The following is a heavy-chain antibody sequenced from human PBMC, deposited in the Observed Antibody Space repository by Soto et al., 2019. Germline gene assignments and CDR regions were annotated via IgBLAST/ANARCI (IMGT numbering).Heavy chain of an antibody. Sequence: PGGSLRLSCAASGFTFSNAWMNWVRQAPGKGLEWVGRIKSKTDGGTTDYAAPAKGRFTISRDDSKNTLYLQMNSLKTEDTAVYYCTTDRYYYDSSGYFKPYQSSRPFDYWGQGT. CDR2: IKSKTDGGTT. D-gene: IGHD3-22*01. CDR1: GFTFSNAW. V-gene: IGHV3-15*07. CDR3: TTDRYYYDSSGYFKPYQSSRPFDY. J-gene: IGHJ4*02.